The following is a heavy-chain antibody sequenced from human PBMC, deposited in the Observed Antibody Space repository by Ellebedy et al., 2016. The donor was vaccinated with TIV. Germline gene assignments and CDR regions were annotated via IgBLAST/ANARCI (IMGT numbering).Heavy chain of an antibody. CDR2: ISGSGGST. J-gene: IGHJ6*02. V-gene: IGHV3-23*01. CDR1: GFTFSDYY. Sequence: GESLKISXAASGFTFSDYYMSWIRQAPGKGLEWVSAISGSGGSTYYADSVKGRFTISRDNSKNTLYLQMNSLRAEDTAVYYCAKVGSDIVVVPAATQYGMDVWGQGTTVTVSS. D-gene: IGHD2-2*01. CDR3: AKVGSDIVVVPAATQYGMDV.